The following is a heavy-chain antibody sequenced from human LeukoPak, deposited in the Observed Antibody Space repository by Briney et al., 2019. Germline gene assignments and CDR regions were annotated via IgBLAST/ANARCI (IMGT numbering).Heavy chain of an antibody. CDR1: GYTFTSYG. CDR3: ASGYCSSTSCYAPFDY. Sequence: ASVKVSCKASGYTFTSYGISWVRQAPGQGLEWMGWISAYNGNTNYAQKLQGRVTMTTDTSTSTAYMELRSLRSVDTAVYYCASGYCSSTSCYAPFDYWGQGTLVTVSS. V-gene: IGHV1-18*01. CDR2: ISAYNGNT. J-gene: IGHJ4*02. D-gene: IGHD2-2*01.